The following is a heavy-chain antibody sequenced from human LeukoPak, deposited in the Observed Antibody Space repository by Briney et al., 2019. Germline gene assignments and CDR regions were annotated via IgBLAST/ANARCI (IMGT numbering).Heavy chain of an antibody. D-gene: IGHD6-13*01. CDR3: ARHASYSSSWTDFDY. V-gene: IGHV4-39*01. Sequence: PSETLSLTCTVSGGSISSSTYYWGWIRQPPGKGLEWIGNIYYSGSTYYNPSLKSRVTISVDTSKNQFSLKLTSVTAADTFVYYCARHASYSSSWTDFDYWGQGALVTVSS. CDR2: IYYSGST. J-gene: IGHJ4*02. CDR1: GGSISSSTYY.